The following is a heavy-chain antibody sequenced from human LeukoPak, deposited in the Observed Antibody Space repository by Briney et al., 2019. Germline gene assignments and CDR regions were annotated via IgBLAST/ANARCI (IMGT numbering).Heavy chain of an antibody. J-gene: IGHJ5*02. CDR1: EYXFTTYH. D-gene: IGHD3-16*01. Sequence: ASVKVSCKASEYXFTTYHIHWVRQAPGQGLEWMGIINPSGGSTTYAQKFQGRVTMTRDTSTSTVYMELSSLKSEDTAVYYCARDGGWFDPWGQGTLVTVSS. CDR2: INPSGGST. CDR3: ARDGGWFDP. V-gene: IGHV1-46*01.